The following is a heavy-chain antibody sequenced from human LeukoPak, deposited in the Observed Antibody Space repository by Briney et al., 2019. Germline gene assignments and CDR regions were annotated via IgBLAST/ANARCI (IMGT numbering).Heavy chain of an antibody. Sequence: SGTLSLTCAVSGGSISSSNWWSWVRQPPGKGLEWIGYIYYSGSTYYNPSLKSRVTISVDTSKNQFSLKLSSVTAADTAVYYCATYYYDSSGYSPYFDYWGQGTLVTVSS. J-gene: IGHJ4*02. CDR2: IYYSGST. D-gene: IGHD3-22*01. CDR1: GGSISSSNW. CDR3: ATYYYDSSGYSPYFDY. V-gene: IGHV4-4*02.